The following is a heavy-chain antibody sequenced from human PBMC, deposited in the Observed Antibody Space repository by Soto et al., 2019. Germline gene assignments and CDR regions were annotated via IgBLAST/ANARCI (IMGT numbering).Heavy chain of an antibody. V-gene: IGHV3-11*01. D-gene: IGHD3-22*01. CDR1: GFTFSDYY. CDR3: ASMGDYDSSGHDAFDI. CDR2: ISSSGSTI. Sequence: PGGSLRLSCAASGFTFSDYYMSWIRQAPGKGLEWVSYISSSGSTIYYADSVKGRFTISSDNAKNSLYLQMNSLRAEDTAVYYCASMGDYDSSGHDAFDIWGQGTMVTVSS. J-gene: IGHJ3*02.